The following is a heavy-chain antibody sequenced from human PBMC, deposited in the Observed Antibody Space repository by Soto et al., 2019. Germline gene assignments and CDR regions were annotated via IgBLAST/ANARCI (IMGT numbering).Heavy chain of an antibody. CDR3: SRGWGGVVAAQHAFDI. D-gene: IGHD2-15*01. CDR2: ISYDGSNK. V-gene: IGHV3-30-3*01. Sequence: GGSLRLSCAASGFTFSSYAMHWVRQAPGKGLEWVAVISYDGSNKYYADSVKGRFTISRDNSKNTLYLQMNSLRAEDTAVYYCSRGWGGVVAAQHAFDIWGQGTMVTVS. J-gene: IGHJ3*02. CDR1: GFTFSSYA.